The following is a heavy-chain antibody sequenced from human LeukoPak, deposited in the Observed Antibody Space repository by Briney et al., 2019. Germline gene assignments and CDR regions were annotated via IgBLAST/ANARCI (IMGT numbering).Heavy chain of an antibody. J-gene: IGHJ1*01. CDR2: ISGRGGST. CDR1: AFTFSSYA. V-gene: IGHV3-23*01. CDR3: AKDHRRGSYHRRDFQH. Sequence: GESMTLAWAAAAFTFSSYAMSWVRLAQGEWLEWVSAISGRGGSTYYADSVKGRFTISRDNSKNTLYLQMNSLRAEDTAVYYCAKDHRRGSYHRRDFQHWGQGTLVTVSS. D-gene: IGHD1-26*01.